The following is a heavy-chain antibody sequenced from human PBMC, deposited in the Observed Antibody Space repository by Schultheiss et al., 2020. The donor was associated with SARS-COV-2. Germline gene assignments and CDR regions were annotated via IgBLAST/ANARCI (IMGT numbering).Heavy chain of an antibody. CDR1: GYSISSGYY. J-gene: IGHJ2*01. V-gene: IGHV4-38-2*02. CDR2: IYHSGST. Sequence: SETLSLTCAVSGYSISSGYYWGWIRQPPGKGLEWIGSIYHSGSTNYNPSLKSRVTISVDTSKNQFSLKLSSVTAADTAVYYCARERRMTTVVTSWYFDLWGRGTLVTVSS. CDR3: ARERRMTTVVTSWYFDL. D-gene: IGHD4-23*01.